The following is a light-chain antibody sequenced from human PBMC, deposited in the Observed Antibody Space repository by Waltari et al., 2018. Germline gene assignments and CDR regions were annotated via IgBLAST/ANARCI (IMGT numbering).Light chain of an antibody. Sequence: EIMLTQSPGTLSLSPGERATLSCRASQSISRFLAWYQQKPGQAPRPLIYDASSRATGLPDRFSGSGSGTDFSLTISRLEPEDIAVYYCQKYGSLPATFGQGTKVEIK. J-gene: IGKJ1*01. V-gene: IGKV3-20*01. CDR1: QSISRF. CDR3: QKYGSLPAT. CDR2: DAS.